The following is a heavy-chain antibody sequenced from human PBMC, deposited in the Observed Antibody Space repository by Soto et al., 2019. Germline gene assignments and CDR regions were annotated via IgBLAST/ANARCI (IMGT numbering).Heavy chain of an antibody. CDR2: INQGGGEK. CDR1: GFTFSSYW. CDR3: ARDATYCLDC. J-gene: IGHJ4*02. D-gene: IGHD2-15*01. V-gene: IGHV3-7*03. Sequence: GGSLRLSCAASGFTFSSYWMTWVRQAPGKGLEWVANINQGGGEKYHVDSVKGRFTISRDNAENSLYLRMNSLRAEDTAVYYCARDATYCLDCWGRGTLVTVSS.